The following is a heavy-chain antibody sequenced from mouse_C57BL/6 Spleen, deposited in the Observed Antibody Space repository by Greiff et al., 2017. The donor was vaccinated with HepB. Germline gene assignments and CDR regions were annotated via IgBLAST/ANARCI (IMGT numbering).Heavy chain of an antibody. CDR2: IWGDGST. Sequence: QVQLQQSGPGLVAPSQSLSITCTVSGFSLTSYGVSWVRQPPGKGLKWLGVIWGDGSTNYHSALISRLSISKDNSKCQLFLKLNSLQTDDTATYYCATLTGTNAMDYWGQGTSVTVSS. D-gene: IGHD4-1*01. J-gene: IGHJ4*01. CDR3: ATLTGTNAMDY. V-gene: IGHV2-3*01. CDR1: GFSLTSYG.